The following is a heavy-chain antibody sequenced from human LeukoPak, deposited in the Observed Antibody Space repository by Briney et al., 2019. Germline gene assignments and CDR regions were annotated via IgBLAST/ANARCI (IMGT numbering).Heavy chain of an antibody. Sequence: ASVKVSCKVSGYTLTELSMHCVRQAPGKGLEWMGGFDPEDGETIYAQKFQGRVTMTEDTSTDTAYMELSSLRSEDMAVYYCATISDFWSKPHDAFDIWGQGTMVTVSS. CDR3: ATISDFWSKPHDAFDI. D-gene: IGHD3-3*01. CDR1: GYTLTELS. V-gene: IGHV1-24*01. CDR2: FDPEDGET. J-gene: IGHJ3*02.